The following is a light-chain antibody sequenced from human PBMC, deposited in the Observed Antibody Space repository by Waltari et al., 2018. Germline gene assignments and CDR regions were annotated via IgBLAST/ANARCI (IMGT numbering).Light chain of an antibody. Sequence: DIVMTQSPDSLAVSLGERATINCKSSQSVLFSSNSNNYVAWYQQKSGQPPKLLIYWASTRESGVPDRFSGSGSGTHFTLTISSLQAEDVAVYYCQQYYSTPWTFGQGTKVEIK. V-gene: IGKV4-1*01. CDR3: QQYYSTPWT. J-gene: IGKJ1*01. CDR1: QSVLFSSNSNNY. CDR2: WAS.